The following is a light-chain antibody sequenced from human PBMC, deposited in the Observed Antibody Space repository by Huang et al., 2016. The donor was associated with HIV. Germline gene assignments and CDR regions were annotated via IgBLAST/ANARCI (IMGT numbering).Light chain of an antibody. CDR3: QQLNSYPIT. CDR2: AES. Sequence: IQLTQSPSSLSLLIGDRVTITCRASQDITNYLAWYQQKPRQTPKVLIYAESALPGGVPSRFRGSGSGRNFTLNINNLQPEDFGTYYCQQLNSYPITFGQGTRLEIK. V-gene: IGKV1-9*01. J-gene: IGKJ5*01. CDR1: QDITNY.